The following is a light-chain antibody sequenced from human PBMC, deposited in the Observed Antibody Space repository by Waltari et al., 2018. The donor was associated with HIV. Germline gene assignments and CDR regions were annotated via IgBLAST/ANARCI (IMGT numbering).Light chain of an antibody. CDR1: NIGTKS. J-gene: IGLJ3*02. Sequence: SYVLTQPPSVSVAPGLTARITCWGNNIGTKSVNLYQQQPGPATLLVVFDYSDRPFGIPERFSGSNSGDTATLTINRVEAGDEADYHCQVWDSSGDHVVFGGGTKLTVL. CDR2: DYS. CDR3: QVWDSSGDHVV. V-gene: IGLV3-21*02.